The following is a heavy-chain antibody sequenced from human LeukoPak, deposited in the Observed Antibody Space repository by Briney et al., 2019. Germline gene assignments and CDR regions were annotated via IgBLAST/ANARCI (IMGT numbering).Heavy chain of an antibody. CDR2: ISTYNGNT. CDR1: GYTFINYG. J-gene: IGHJ4*02. D-gene: IGHD5-18*01. V-gene: IGHV1-18*01. Sequence: GASVKVSCKASGYTFINYGISWVRQAPGQGLEWMGWISTYNGNTNGAQNLQGRGTMTTDTSTSTAYMELRSLRSDDTAVYYCARSQDSSGPFDYWGQGTLVTVSS. CDR3: ARSQDSSGPFDY.